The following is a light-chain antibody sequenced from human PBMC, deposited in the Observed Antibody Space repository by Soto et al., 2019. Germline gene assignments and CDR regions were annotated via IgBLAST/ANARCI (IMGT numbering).Light chain of an antibody. CDR3: QQYDSYVT. CDR1: QSIGIW. Sequence: IQMTQSPSTLSASVGDRVTITCRASQSIGIWLAWYQQKPGKPPKLLIYKASSLENEVPSRFSGSGSGTDFILSISILQPDHFSTYFCQQYDSYVTFGQGTKLEIK. CDR2: KAS. V-gene: IGKV1-5*03. J-gene: IGKJ2*01.